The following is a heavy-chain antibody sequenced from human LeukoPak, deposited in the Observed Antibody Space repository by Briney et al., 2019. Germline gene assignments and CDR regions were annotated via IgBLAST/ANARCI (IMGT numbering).Heavy chain of an antibody. CDR2: IIPIFGTA. V-gene: IGHV1-69*13. J-gene: IGHJ6*02. CDR1: GGTFSSYA. D-gene: IGHD2-2*01. CDR3: ARRGSDIVVVPAAPHYYYGMDV. Sequence: GASVKVSCKASGGTFSSYAISWVRQAPGHGLEWMGGIIPIFGTANYAQKFQGRVTITADESTSTAYMELSSLRSEDTAVYYCARRGSDIVVVPAAPHYYYGMDVWGQGTTVTVSS.